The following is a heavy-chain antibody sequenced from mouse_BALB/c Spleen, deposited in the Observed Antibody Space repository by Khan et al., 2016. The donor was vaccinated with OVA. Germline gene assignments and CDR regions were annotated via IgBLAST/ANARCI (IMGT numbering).Heavy chain of an antibody. D-gene: IGHD2-14*01. Sequence: EVELVESGGDLVKPGGSLKLSCAASGFTFSSYVMSWVRQTPEKRLEWVASISSGGSTYYPDSVKGRLTISRDNARNILYLQMSSLRSEDTAMYYCAREAYRYDEYYFDYWVQGTTLTVSS. V-gene: IGHV5-6-5*01. CDR1: GFTFSSYV. CDR2: ISSGGST. J-gene: IGHJ2*01. CDR3: AREAYRYDEYYFDY.